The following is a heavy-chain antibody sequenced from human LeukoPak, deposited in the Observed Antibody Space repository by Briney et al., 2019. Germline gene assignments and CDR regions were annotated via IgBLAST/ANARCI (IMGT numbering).Heavy chain of an antibody. CDR1: GFTFSSYS. J-gene: IGHJ4*02. CDR3: AREGIAVALDY. CDR2: ISYDGSNK. Sequence: GGSLRLSCAASGFTFSSYSMNWVRQAPGKGLEWVAVISYDGSNKYYADSVKGRFTISRDNSKNTLYLQMNSLRAEDTAVYYCAREGIAVALDYWGQGTLVTVSS. V-gene: IGHV3-30*03. D-gene: IGHD6-19*01.